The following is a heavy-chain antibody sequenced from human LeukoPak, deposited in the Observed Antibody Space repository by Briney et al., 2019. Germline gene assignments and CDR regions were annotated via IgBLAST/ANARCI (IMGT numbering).Heavy chain of an antibody. D-gene: IGHD3-10*01. CDR1: GFTFSDYF. J-gene: IGHJ2*01. V-gene: IGHV3-11*01. Sequence: GGSLRLSYAASGFTFSDYFMTWIRQAPGKGLEWVSYISSSGSYIYYADSVKGRFTISRDNAKNSLYLQMNRLRDEDTAVYYCARELRVGTAFDLWGRGTLVTVSS. CDR3: ARELRVGTAFDL. CDR2: ISSSGSYI.